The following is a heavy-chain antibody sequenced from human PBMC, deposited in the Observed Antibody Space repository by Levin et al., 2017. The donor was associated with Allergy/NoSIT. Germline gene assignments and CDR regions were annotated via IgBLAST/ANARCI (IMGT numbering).Heavy chain of an antibody. D-gene: IGHD2-8*02. CDR3: ARRRISHCTGGVCRHYDY. Sequence: PKASVKVSCKASGYTFTSYDINWVRQATGQGLEWMGWMNPNSGNTGYAQKFQGRVTMTRNTSISTAYMELSSLRSEDTAVYYCARRRISHCTGGVCRHYDYWGQGTLVTVSS. V-gene: IGHV1-8*01. CDR1: GYTFTSYD. J-gene: IGHJ4*02. CDR2: MNPNSGNT.